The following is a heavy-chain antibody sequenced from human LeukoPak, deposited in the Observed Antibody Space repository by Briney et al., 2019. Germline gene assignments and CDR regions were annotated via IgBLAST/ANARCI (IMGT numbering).Heavy chain of an antibody. V-gene: IGHV3-66*01. J-gene: IGHJ4*02. Sequence: GGALRLSCAASGFTVSSNSMSWVGQATGQVREWVSIIYSGGSTYTAATVKGRFTISRDNSKNTLYLQMNSLRAEDTAVYCCAIEGTGRGQGTLVTVSS. CDR2: IYSGGST. CDR3: AIEGTG. CDR1: GFTVSSNS.